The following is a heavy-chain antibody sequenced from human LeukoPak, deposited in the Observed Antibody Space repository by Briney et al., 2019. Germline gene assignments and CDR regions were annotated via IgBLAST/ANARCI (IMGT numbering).Heavy chain of an antibody. CDR3: AREGGEDGMDV. Sequence: PSQTLSLTCTVSGGSISSGDYYWSWIRQPPGKGLEWIGYIYYSGSTYYNPSLKSQVTISVDTSKNQFSLKLSSVTAADTAVYYCAREGGEDGMDVWGKGTTVTVSS. V-gene: IGHV4-30-4*01. J-gene: IGHJ6*04. D-gene: IGHD2-21*01. CDR2: IYYSGST. CDR1: GGSISSGDYY.